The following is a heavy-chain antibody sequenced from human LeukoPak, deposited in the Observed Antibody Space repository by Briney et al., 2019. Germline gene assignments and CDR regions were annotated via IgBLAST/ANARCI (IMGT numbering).Heavy chain of an antibody. CDR1: GGSINTYY. D-gene: IGHD1-1*01. V-gene: IGHV4-59*12. Sequence: SETLSLTCTVSGGSINTYYWTWIRQPPGKGREGIANIYYSGSTYYNPSLQSRVTISVDTSKNQFFLNLRSVTAADSAVYYCARDGSDNWGQFDFWGQGALVTVSS. CDR2: IYYSGST. J-gene: IGHJ4*02. CDR3: ARDGSDNWGQFDF.